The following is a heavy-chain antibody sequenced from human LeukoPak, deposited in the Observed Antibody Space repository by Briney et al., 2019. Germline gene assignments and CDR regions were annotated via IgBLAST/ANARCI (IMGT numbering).Heavy chain of an antibody. J-gene: IGHJ4*02. D-gene: IGHD4-23*01. CDR1: GGSISSSNW. Sequence: SGTLSLTCAVSGGSISSSNWWSWVRQPPGKGLEWIGSIYHSGSTYYNPSLKSRVTMSVDTSKNQFSLKLSSVTAADTAVYYCARRRNYGANSGGLDYWGQGTLVTVSS. V-gene: IGHV4-4*02. CDR3: ARRRNYGANSGGLDY. CDR2: IYHSGST.